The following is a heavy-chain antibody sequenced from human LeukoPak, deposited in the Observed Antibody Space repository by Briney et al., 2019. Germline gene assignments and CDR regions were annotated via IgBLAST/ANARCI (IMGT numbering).Heavy chain of an antibody. D-gene: IGHD3-22*01. V-gene: IGHV3-66*01. Sequence: GGSLRLSCAASGFTVSSNYMSWVRQAPGKGLEWVSVIYSGGSTYYADSVKGRFTISRDNSKNTLYLQMNSLRAEDTAVYYCARGRVDYYDSSGYFDYWGQGTLVTVSS. CDR2: IYSGGST. CDR1: GFTVSSNY. CDR3: ARGRVDYYDSSGYFDY. J-gene: IGHJ4*02.